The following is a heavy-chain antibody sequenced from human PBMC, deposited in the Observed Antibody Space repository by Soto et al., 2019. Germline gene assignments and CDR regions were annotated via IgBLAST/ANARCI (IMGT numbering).Heavy chain of an antibody. V-gene: IGHV1-3*01. D-gene: IGHD3-22*01. Sequence: GASVKVSCKASGYTFTIYAMHWVRQAPGQRLEWMGWINAGNGNTKYSQKFQGRVTITRDTSASSAYTELSILRSEDTAVYYCARGDSYYYESMGYYPSDFDYWGQGTLVPVSS. CDR3: ARGDSYYYESMGYYPSDFDY. CDR2: INAGNGNT. J-gene: IGHJ4*02. CDR1: GYTFTIYA.